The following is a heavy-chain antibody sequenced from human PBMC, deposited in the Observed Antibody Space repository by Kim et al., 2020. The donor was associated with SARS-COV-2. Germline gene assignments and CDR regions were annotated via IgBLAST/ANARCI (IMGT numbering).Heavy chain of an antibody. V-gene: IGHV4-34*01. J-gene: IGHJ4*02. D-gene: IGHD3-10*01. CDR3: AREGITMVRGVIRGGY. Sequence: SLKSRVTISVDTSKNQFSLKLSSVTAADTAVYYCAREGITMVRGVIRGGYWGQGALVTVSS.